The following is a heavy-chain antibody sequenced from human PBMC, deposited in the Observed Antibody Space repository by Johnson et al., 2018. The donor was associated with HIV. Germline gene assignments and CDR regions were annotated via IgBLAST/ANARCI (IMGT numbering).Heavy chain of an antibody. CDR2: INQGGSEK. J-gene: IGHJ3*02. Sequence: VLLVESGGGLVKPGGSLRLSCAASGFSFSDYYMSWIRQAPGKGLEWVANINQGGSEKYYVDSVKGRFTISRDNAKNSLYLQMNNLRVEDTAVYYCATDRYYNFWSGSGHAAFDIWGQGTMVTVSS. CDR1: GFSFSDYY. D-gene: IGHD3-3*01. CDR3: ATDRYYNFWSGSGHAAFDI. V-gene: IGHV3-7*01.